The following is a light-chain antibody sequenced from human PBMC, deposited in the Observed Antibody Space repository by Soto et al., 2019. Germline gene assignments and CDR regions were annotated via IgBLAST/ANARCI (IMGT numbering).Light chain of an antibody. CDR3: QQYNNWPRT. CDR2: GAS. CDR1: QGVSNN. V-gene: IGKV3-15*01. J-gene: IGKJ1*01. Sequence: EIVMTQSPATLSVSPGERATLSCRASQGVSNNLAWYRQKPGQAPRLLIYGASTRATGIPARFSGSGSGTEFTLTISSLQSEDFAVYYCQQYNNWPRTFGQGTKVEIK.